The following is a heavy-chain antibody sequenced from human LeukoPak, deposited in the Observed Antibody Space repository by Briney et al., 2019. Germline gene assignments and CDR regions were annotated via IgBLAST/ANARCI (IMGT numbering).Heavy chain of an antibody. CDR3: ASLYGSGRRFDP. CDR1: AGSISSYH. J-gene: IGHJ5*02. V-gene: IGHV4-59*01. D-gene: IGHD3-10*01. Sequence: TESLSLTCTATAGSISSYHWSSTRHPPGKGLERIGYIYYSGSTNYNPSLKGRVTISVDTSKNQFSLKLSSVTAADTAVYYCASLYGSGRRFDPWGQGTLVTVSS. CDR2: IYYSGST.